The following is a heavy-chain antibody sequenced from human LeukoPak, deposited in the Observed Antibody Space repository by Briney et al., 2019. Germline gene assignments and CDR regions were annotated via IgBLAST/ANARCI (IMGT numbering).Heavy chain of an antibody. V-gene: IGHV3-21*01. D-gene: IGHD1-7*01. CDR2: ITGSSDYI. J-gene: IGHJ4*02. Sequence: GGSLRLSCAASEFTFSTYTMNWVRQAPGKGLEWVSSITGSSDYIYYADPVKGRFTISRDNAKNSLFLHMSSLRAEDTAVYYCARGTNYGDYWGQGTLVTVSS. CDR3: ARGTNYGDY. CDR1: EFTFSTYT.